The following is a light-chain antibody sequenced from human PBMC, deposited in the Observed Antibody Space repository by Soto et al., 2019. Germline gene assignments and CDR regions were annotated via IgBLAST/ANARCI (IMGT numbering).Light chain of an antibody. J-gene: IGKJ1*01. V-gene: IGKV1-5*03. CDR3: QQYNSYSWP. Sequence: DIQMTQSPSTLSASVGGRVTITFRASQSISSWLAWYQQKAGKAPELLVYKASSLERGGPYRLRGRGSGTEFTLTIRSLQPDDFGAYHCQQYNSYSWPFGQGTKVELK. CDR2: KAS. CDR1: QSISSW.